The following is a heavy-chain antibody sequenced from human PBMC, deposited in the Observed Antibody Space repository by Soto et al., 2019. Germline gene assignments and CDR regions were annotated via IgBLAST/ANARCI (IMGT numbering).Heavy chain of an antibody. D-gene: IGHD2-2*01. V-gene: IGHV3-23*01. CDR3: VNTLGYCSSTSCPDAFDI. CDR2: ISGSGGST. Sequence: GGSLRLSCAASGVTFSSYAMSWVRQAPGKGLEWVSAISGSGGSTYYADSVKGRFTISRDNSKNTLYLQMNSLRAEDTAVYYCVNTLGYCSSTSCPDAFDIWGQGTMVTVSS. J-gene: IGHJ3*02. CDR1: GVTFSSYA.